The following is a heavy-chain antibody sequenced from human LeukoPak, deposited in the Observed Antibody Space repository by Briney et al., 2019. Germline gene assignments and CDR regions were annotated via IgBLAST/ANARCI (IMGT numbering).Heavy chain of an antibody. J-gene: IGHJ5*02. V-gene: IGHV4-34*01. Sequence: SETLSLTCAVYGGSFSGYYWSWIRQPPGKGLEWIGEINHSGSTNYNPSLKSRVTISVDTSKNQFSLKLSSVTAAGTAVYYCARGRKRRYQLPPSSFDPWGQGTLVTVSS. CDR3: ARGRKRRYQLPPSSFDP. CDR2: INHSGST. CDR1: GGSFSGYY. D-gene: IGHD2-2*01.